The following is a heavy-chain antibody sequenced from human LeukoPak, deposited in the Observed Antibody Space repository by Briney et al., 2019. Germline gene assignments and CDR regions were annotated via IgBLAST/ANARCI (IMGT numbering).Heavy chain of an antibody. D-gene: IGHD6-19*01. Sequence: GGSLRLSCAASGFTFDDYAMHWVRQTPGEGLEWVSLISGDGGSTYFADSVKGRFTVSRDNSKNSLYLQMDSLRPEDTALYYCAKVPSSASGWYRFDYWGQGTLVTVSS. CDR1: GFTFDDYA. CDR3: AKVPSSASGWYRFDY. J-gene: IGHJ4*02. CDR2: ISGDGGST. V-gene: IGHV3-43*02.